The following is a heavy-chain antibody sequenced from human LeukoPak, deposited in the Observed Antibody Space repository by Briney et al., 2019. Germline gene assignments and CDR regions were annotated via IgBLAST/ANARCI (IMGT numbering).Heavy chain of an antibody. Sequence: SVKVSCKASGFTFTRSAMQWVRQARGQRLEWIGWIVVGSGNTNYAQKFQERVTITRDMSTSTAYMELSSLRSEDTAVYYCAAGSGYYYPLKYWGQGTLVTVSS. J-gene: IGHJ4*02. CDR2: IVVGSGNT. V-gene: IGHV1-58*02. CDR1: GFTFTRSA. D-gene: IGHD3-22*01. CDR3: AAGSGYYYPLKY.